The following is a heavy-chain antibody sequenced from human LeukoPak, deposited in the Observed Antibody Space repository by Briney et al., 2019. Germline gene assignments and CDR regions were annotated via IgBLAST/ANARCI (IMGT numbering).Heavy chain of an antibody. J-gene: IGHJ4*02. CDR1: GFXFTNYA. CDR2: ISGGGSST. V-gene: IGHV3-23*01. D-gene: IGHD4-17*01. CDR3: AKGHSDYGTGFDE. Sequence: GGSLRLSCAASGFXFTNYAVSWVRQAPGKGLEWVSHISGGGSSTYYVDSVKGRFTVSRDNSRNTLYLQMNSPRAEDTAVYYGAKGHSDYGTGFDEWGQGTLVAVSS.